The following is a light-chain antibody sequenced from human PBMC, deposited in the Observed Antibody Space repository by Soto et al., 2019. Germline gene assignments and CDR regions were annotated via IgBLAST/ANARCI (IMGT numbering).Light chain of an antibody. Sequence: DIVLTQSPGTLSLSPGERATLSCRASQSVSSYLAWSQQKPGQAPRLLIYGSSSRTTGIPDRFSGGGSGTDFTLTISRLEPEDFAVYYCQQYGSSSRTFDQGTKVEVK. CDR1: QSVSSY. CDR2: GSS. CDR3: QQYGSSSRT. J-gene: IGKJ1*01. V-gene: IGKV3-20*01.